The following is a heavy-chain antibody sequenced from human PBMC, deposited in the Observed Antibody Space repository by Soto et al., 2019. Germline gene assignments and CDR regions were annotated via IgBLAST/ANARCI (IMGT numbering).Heavy chain of an antibody. V-gene: IGHV4-34*01. Sequence: SETLSLTGAVHVGSFSGYYWSWIRQPPGKGLEWIGEINHSGSTNYNPSLKSRVTISVDTSKNQFSLKLSSVTAADTAVYYCARTLNVLLWFGELLYYFDYWGQGTLVTVSS. CDR3: ARTLNVLLWFGELLYYFDY. CDR1: VGSFSGYY. D-gene: IGHD3-10*01. J-gene: IGHJ4*02. CDR2: INHSGST.